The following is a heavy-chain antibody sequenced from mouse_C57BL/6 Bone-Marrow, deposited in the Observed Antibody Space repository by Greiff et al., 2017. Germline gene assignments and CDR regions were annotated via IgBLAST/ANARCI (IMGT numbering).Heavy chain of an antibody. CDR1: GFNIKDYY. D-gene: IGHD1-1*01. CDR2: IDPEDGDT. CDR3: TYYYGSSPYYYAMDY. V-gene: IGHV14-1*01. J-gene: IGHJ4*01. Sequence: EVQLQQSGAELVRPGASVKLSCTASGFNIKDYYMHWVKQRPEQGLEWIGRIDPEDGDTEYAPKFQGKATMTADTSSNTAYLQLSSLTSENTAVYYCTYYYGSSPYYYAMDYWGRGTAVTVSS.